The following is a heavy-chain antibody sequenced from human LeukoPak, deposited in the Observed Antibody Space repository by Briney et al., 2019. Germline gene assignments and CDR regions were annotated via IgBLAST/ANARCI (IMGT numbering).Heavy chain of an antibody. CDR1: GFTFSSYE. Sequence: GGSLRLSCAASGFTFSSYEMNWVRQAPGKGLEWVSYISSSGSTIYYADSVRGRFTISRDNAKNSLYLQINSLRAEDTALYYCARDSGITLLRGVIDYWGQGTLVTVSS. CDR3: ARDSGITLLRGVIDY. D-gene: IGHD3-10*01. J-gene: IGHJ4*02. V-gene: IGHV3-48*03. CDR2: ISSSGSTI.